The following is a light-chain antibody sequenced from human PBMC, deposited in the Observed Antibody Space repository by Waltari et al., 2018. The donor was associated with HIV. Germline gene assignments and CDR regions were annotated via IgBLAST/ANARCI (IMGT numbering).Light chain of an antibody. V-gene: IGKV1-33*01. J-gene: IGKJ4*01. CDR2: DAS. CDR1: QDISNY. CDR3: QQYEDLSPLT. Sequence: DIQMTTSPSSLSASVGDRVTIPCQPSQDISNYLNGYQPKPGIAPKRLIYDASNLETGGPSRVSGSGSGTEFVFTISSLQSEDIATYYCQQYEDLSPLTFGGGTKVEIK.